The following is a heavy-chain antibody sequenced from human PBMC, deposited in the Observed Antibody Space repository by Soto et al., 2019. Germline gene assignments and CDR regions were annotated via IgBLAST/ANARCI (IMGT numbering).Heavy chain of an antibody. D-gene: IGHD3-3*01. J-gene: IGHJ6*02. Sequence: GGSLRLSCAASGFTFSSYAMSWVRQAPGKXLEWVSTVSGSGETTYYTDSVKGRFTISGDNSKSTLYLQMTSLRGEDTAVYYCGKATNFGVGPDYYYYYGMDVWGQGTTVTVSS. CDR3: GKATNFGVGPDYYYYYGMDV. CDR1: GFTFSSYA. V-gene: IGHV3-23*01. CDR2: VSGSGETT.